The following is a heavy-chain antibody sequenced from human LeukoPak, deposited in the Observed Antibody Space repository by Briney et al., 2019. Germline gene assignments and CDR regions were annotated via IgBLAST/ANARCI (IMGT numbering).Heavy chain of an antibody. D-gene: IGHD5-18*01. J-gene: IGHJ4*02. CDR2: VNHSGST. Sequence: KPSETLSLTCAVYGGSFSGYYWSWIRQPPGKGLEWIGEVNHSGSTNYNPSLKSRVTISVDTSKNQFSLKLSSVTAADTAVYYCAREGYSYGVRYWGQGTLVTVSS. CDR3: AREGYSYGVRY. V-gene: IGHV4-34*01. CDR1: GGSFSGYY.